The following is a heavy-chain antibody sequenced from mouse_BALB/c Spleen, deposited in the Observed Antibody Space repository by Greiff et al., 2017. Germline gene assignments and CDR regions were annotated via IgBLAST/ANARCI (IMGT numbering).Heavy chain of an antibody. CDR3: ARGGQGGFYFDY. Sequence: VKLMESGPGLVQPSQSLSITCTVSGFSLTSYGVHWVRQSPGKGLEWLGVIWSGGSTDYNAAFISRLSISKDNSKSQVFFKMNSLQANDTAIYYCARGGQGGFYFDYWGQGTTLTVSS. CDR1: GFSLTSYG. CDR2: IWSGGST. V-gene: IGHV2-2*02. J-gene: IGHJ2*01. D-gene: IGHD3-3*01.